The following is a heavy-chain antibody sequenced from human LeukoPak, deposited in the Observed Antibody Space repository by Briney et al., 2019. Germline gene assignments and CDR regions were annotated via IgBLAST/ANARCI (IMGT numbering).Heavy chain of an antibody. CDR2: IRYDGSNK. D-gene: IGHD3-3*01. Sequence: GGSLRLSCAASGFTFSSYGMHWVRRAPGKGLEWVAFIRYDGSNKYYADSVKGRFTISRDNSKNTLYLQMNSLRAEDTAVYYCAKDLPWSGYYHQGYWGQGTLVTVSS. J-gene: IGHJ4*02. CDR3: AKDLPWSGYYHQGY. CDR1: GFTFSSYG. V-gene: IGHV3-30*02.